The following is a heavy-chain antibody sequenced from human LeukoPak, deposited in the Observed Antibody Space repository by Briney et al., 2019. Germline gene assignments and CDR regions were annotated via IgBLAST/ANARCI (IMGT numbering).Heavy chain of an antibody. CDR3: ARTYLPGAAGFLFDY. J-gene: IGHJ4*02. CDR2: INPSGGST. V-gene: IGHV1-46*01. CDR1: GYTFTSYG. Sequence: GASVKVSCKASGYTFTSYGISWVRQAPGQGLEWMGIINPSGGSTSYAQKFQGRVTMTRDTSTSTVYMELSSLRSEDTAVYYCARTYLPGAAGFLFDYWGQGTLVTVSS. D-gene: IGHD6-13*01.